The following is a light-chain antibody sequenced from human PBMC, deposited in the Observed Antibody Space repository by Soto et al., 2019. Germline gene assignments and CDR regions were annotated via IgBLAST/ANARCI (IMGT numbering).Light chain of an antibody. CDR3: QTGGTGIL. CDR1: SGHSSYA. V-gene: IGLV4-69*01. CDR2: LNSDGSH. J-gene: IGLJ2*01. Sequence: QSALTQPASVSGSPGQTITISCTLSSGHSSYAIAWHQQQPEKGPRYLMKLNSDGSHSKGDGIPDRFSGSSSGAERYLTISSLQSEDDADYYCQTGGTGILFGGGTKLTVL.